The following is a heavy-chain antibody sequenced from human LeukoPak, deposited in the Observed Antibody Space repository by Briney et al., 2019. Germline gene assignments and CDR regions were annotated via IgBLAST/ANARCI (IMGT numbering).Heavy chain of an antibody. Sequence: GGSLRLSCAASGFTFSSYWMSWVRQAPGKGLEWVANIKQDGSEKYYVDSVKGRFTISRDNAKNSLYLQMNSLRAEDTAVYYCARVGRDGYNPAHAFDIWGLGTMVTVSS. D-gene: IGHD5-24*01. CDR3: ARVGRDGYNPAHAFDI. CDR2: IKQDGSEK. J-gene: IGHJ3*02. CDR1: GFTFSSYW. V-gene: IGHV3-7*03.